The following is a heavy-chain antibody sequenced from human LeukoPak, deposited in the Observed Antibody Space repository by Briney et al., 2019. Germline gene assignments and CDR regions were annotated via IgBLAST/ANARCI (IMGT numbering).Heavy chain of an antibody. CDR3: SHCTYYYDSSGSPRAFDI. CDR2: IYWDDDK. J-gene: IGHJ3*02. Sequence: SGPTLVNPTQTLTLTCTFSGFSLSTSGAAVGWIRQPPGKALEWLALIYWDDDKRYSPSLKSRLTITKDTSKNQVVLTMTNMDPVDTATYYCSHCTYYYDSSGSPRAFDIWGQGTMVTVSS. D-gene: IGHD3-22*01. V-gene: IGHV2-5*02. CDR1: GFSLSTSGAA.